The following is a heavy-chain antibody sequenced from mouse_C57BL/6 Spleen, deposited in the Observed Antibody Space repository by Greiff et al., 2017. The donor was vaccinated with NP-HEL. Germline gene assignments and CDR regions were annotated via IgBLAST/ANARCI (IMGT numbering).Heavy chain of an antibody. D-gene: IGHD2-4*01. CDR3: ARNYDYDEDAMDY. CDR1: GFTFSDYG. CDR2: ISSGSSTI. V-gene: IGHV5-17*01. J-gene: IGHJ4*01. Sequence: EVHLVESGGGLVKPGGSLKLSCAASGFTFSDYGMHWVRQAPEKGLEWVAYISSGSSTIYYADTVKGRFTISRDNAKNTLFLQMTSLRSEDTAMYYCARNYDYDEDAMDYWGQGTSVTVSS.